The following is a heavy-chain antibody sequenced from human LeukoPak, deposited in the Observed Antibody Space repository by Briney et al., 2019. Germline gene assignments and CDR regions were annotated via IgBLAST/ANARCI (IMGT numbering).Heavy chain of an antibody. CDR3: ARAAPLYYYYYYMDV. CDR2: INPNSGGT. Sequence: ASVKVSCKASGYTFTGYYMHWVRQAPGQGLEWMGWINPNSGGTNYAQKFQGRVTMTRNTSISTAYMELSSLRSEDTAVYYCARAAPLYYYYYYMDVWGKGTTVTVSS. V-gene: IGHV1-2*02. D-gene: IGHD2-15*01. J-gene: IGHJ6*03. CDR1: GYTFTGYY.